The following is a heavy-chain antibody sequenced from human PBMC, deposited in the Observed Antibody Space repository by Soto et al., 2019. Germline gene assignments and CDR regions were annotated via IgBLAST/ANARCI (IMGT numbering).Heavy chain of an antibody. CDR1: GFTFSSNA. V-gene: IGHV3-23*01. D-gene: IGHD6-19*01. CDR2: ISGSGGST. CDR3: AKDWFKSYSGGWYYFDY. Sequence: GGSLRLSCAASGFTFSSNAMSWVRQAPGKGLEWVSAISGSGGSTYYADSVKGRFTISRDNSKNTLYLQMNSLRAEDTAVYYCAKDWFKSYSGGWYYFDYWGQGTLVTVSS. J-gene: IGHJ4*02.